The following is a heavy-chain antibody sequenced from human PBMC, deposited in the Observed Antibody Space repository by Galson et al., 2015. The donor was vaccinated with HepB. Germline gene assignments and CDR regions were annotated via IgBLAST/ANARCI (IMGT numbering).Heavy chain of an antibody. Sequence: SMRLSCAASGFTFDDYAMHWVRQAPGKGLEWVSGISWNSGSIGYADSVKGRFTISRDNAKNSLYLQMNSLRAEDTALYYCAKDNDYGDYYFPHWGQGTLVTVSS. CDR1: GFTFDDYA. D-gene: IGHD4-17*01. J-gene: IGHJ1*01. CDR2: ISWNSGSI. CDR3: AKDNDYGDYYFPH. V-gene: IGHV3-9*01.